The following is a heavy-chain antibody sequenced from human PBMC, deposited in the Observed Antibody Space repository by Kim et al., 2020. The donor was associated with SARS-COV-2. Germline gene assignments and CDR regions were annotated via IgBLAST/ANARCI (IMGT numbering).Heavy chain of an antibody. CDR1: GGSISDYY. J-gene: IGHJ3*02. CDR2: IYYSGST. Sequence: SETLSLTCTASGGSISDYYWSWIRQPPGKGLEWIGYIYYSGSTNYNPSIKSRVTISVDTSKSQFSLNLSSVTAADTAVYYCARGREGGHYRRPFDMWGQGTMVTVSS. CDR3: ARGREGGHYRRPFDM. V-gene: IGHV4-59*01. D-gene: IGHD4-4*01.